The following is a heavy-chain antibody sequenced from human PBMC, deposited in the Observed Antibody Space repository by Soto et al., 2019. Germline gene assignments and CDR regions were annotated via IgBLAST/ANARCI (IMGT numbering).Heavy chain of an antibody. CDR1: GFTFSSYW. D-gene: IGHD2-2*01. CDR2: INSDGSST. J-gene: IGHJ6*02. CDR3: ARDIGVPAAPRGYYGMDV. Sequence: GGSLRLSCAASGFTFSSYWMHWVRQAPGKGLVWVSRINSDGSSTSYADSVKGRFTISRDNAKNTLYLQMNSLRAEDTAVYYCARDIGVPAAPRGYYGMDVWGQGTTVTVSS. V-gene: IGHV3-74*01.